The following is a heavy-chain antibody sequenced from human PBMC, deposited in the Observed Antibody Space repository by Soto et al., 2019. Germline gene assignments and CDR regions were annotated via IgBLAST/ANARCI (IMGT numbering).Heavy chain of an antibody. D-gene: IGHD6-13*01. J-gene: IGHJ5*02. CDR3: ARLYSSSWLGGWFDP. V-gene: IGHV1-69*06. CDR2: IIPIFGTA. CDR1: GGTFSSYA. Sequence: SVKVSCKASGGTFSSYAISWVRQAPGQGLEWMGGIIPIFGTANYAQKFQGRVTITADKSTSTAYMELSSLRSEDTAVYYCARLYSSSWLGGWFDPWGQGTLVTVSS.